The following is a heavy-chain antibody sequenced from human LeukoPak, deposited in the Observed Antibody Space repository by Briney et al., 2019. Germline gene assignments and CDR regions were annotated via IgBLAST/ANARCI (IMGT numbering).Heavy chain of an antibody. CDR3: AREDIHILTGYHRRQPYWYFDL. CDR2: IYTSGST. CDR1: GVSISSYS. V-gene: IGHV4-4*07. J-gene: IGHJ2*01. D-gene: IGHD3-9*01. Sequence: AETLTLTCAASGVSISSYSLSWIRQPAGKGLEWIARIYTSGSTNYNPSLTSRGSISLNTYNKQSSLKLNTVTAADTTAYYCAREDIHILTGYHRRQPYWYFDLWGRGTLVTVSS.